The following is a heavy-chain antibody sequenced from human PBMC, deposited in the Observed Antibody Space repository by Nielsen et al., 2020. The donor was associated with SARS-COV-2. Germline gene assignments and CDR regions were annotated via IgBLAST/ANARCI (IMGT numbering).Heavy chain of an antibody. Sequence: SVKVSCKASGGTFSSYAISWVRQAPRQGLEWMGRIIPILGIANYAQKFQGRVTITADKSTSTAYMELSSLRSEDTAVYYCARDGDYDILTGYLDYWGQGTLVTVSS. D-gene: IGHD3-9*01. CDR3: ARDGDYDILTGYLDY. V-gene: IGHV1-69*04. J-gene: IGHJ4*02. CDR1: GGTFSSYA. CDR2: IIPILGIA.